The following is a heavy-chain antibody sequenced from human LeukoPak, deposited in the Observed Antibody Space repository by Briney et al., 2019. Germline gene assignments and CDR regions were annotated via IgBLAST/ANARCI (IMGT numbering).Heavy chain of an antibody. Sequence: ASVKVSCKASGFTFTSSAVQWVQQARGQRLEWIGWIVVGSGNTNYAQKFQERVTITRDMSTSTAYMELSSLRSEDTAVYYCAASALEFDFDYWGQGTLVTVSS. CDR2: IVVGSGNT. CDR1: GFTFTSSA. D-gene: IGHD3-3*01. CDR3: AASALEFDFDY. V-gene: IGHV1-58*01. J-gene: IGHJ4*02.